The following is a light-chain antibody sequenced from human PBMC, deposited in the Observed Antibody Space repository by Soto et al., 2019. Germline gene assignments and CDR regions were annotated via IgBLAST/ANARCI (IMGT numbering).Light chain of an antibody. V-gene: IGLV2-14*01. CDR1: SSDVGGYKF. J-gene: IGLJ1*01. CDR3: GSYTGSIYV. Sequence: QSVLTQPASVSGSPGQSITISCTGTSSDVGGYKFVSWYQQHPGKAPKLMIYEVSNRPSGVSSRFSGSKSGNTASLTISGLQAEDEADYYCGSYTGSIYVFGPGTKATV. CDR2: EVS.